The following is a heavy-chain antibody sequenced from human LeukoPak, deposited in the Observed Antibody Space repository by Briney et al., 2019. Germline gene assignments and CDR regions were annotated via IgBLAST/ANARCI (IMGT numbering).Heavy chain of an antibody. J-gene: IGHJ4*02. Sequence: VASVKVSCKASGYTFTSYGISWVRQAPGQGLEWMGWISAYNGNTNYAQKFQGRVTITADKSTSTAYMELSSLRSEDTAVYYCAREYYYDSSGYSDYWGQGTLVTVSS. CDR2: ISAYNGNT. D-gene: IGHD3-22*01. V-gene: IGHV1-18*01. CDR1: GYTFTSYG. CDR3: AREYYYDSSGYSDY.